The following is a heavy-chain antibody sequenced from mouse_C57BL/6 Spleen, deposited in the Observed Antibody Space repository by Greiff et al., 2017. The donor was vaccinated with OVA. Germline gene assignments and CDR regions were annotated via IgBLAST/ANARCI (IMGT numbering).Heavy chain of an antibody. CDR1: GYTFTSYW. CDR3: ARANTLVPTAYPMQY. CDR2: IDPSDSET. Sequence: QVQLQQPGAELVRPGSSVKLSCKASGYTFTSYWMHWVKQRPIQGLEWIGNIDPSDSETHYNQKFKDKATLTVDKSSSTAYMQLSSLTSEDSAVYYCARANTLVPTAYPMQYSGQGTSVTDSP. D-gene: IGHD1-1*01. J-gene: IGHJ4*01. V-gene: IGHV1-52*01.